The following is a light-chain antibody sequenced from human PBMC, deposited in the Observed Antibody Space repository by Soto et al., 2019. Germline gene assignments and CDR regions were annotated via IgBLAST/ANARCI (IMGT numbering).Light chain of an antibody. CDR3: CSYAGTYTWI. Sequence: QSALTQPRSVPGSPGQSVTISCTGASNNVGGYNYVSWYQHHPGKVPQLIIYDVTKRPSGVPDRFSGSKSGNTASLTISGLQVEDEADYYCCSYAGTYTWIFGGGTQLTVL. V-gene: IGLV2-11*01. CDR1: SNNVGGYNY. J-gene: IGLJ2*01. CDR2: DVT.